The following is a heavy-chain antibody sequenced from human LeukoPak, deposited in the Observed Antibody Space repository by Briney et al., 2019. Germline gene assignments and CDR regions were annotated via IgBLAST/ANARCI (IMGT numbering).Heavy chain of an antibody. J-gene: IGHJ3*02. CDR2: INPNSGGT. V-gene: IGHV1-2*06. CDR3: ARGDYYDSSGYFSNAFDI. Sequence: ASVKDSCKASGYTFTGYYMHWVRQAPGQGLEWMGRINPNSGGTNYAQKFQGRVTMTTDTSTSTAYMELRSLRSDDTAVYYCARGDYYDSSGYFSNAFDIWGQGTMVTVSS. CDR1: GYTFTGYY. D-gene: IGHD3-22*01.